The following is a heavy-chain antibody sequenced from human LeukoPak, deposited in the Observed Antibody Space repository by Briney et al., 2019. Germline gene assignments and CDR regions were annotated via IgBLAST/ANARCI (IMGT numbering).Heavy chain of an antibody. CDR3: ARRGMRYNWFDP. D-gene: IGHD3-16*01. CDR1: GYTFTSYD. Sequence: ASVKVSCKASGYTFTSYDINWVRQATGQGLEWMGWMNPNSGDTGYAQKFQGRVTMTRNTSISTAYMELSSLRSEDTAVYYCARRGMRYNWFDPWGQGTLVTVSS. CDR2: MNPNSGDT. V-gene: IGHV1-8*01. J-gene: IGHJ5*02.